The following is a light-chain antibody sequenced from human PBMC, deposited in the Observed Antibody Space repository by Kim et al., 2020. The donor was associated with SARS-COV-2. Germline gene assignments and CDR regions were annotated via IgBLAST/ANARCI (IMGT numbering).Light chain of an antibody. CDR1: NIETKS. CDR2: YDT. Sequence: APGKTARITCGGINIETKSVEWYQQKPGQAPILVIYYDTDRPSRIPERFSGSNSGNTATLTISRVEAGDEADYYCQVWDSNTDHPVFGGGTQLTVL. J-gene: IGLJ2*01. CDR3: QVWDSNTDHPV. V-gene: IGLV3-21*04.